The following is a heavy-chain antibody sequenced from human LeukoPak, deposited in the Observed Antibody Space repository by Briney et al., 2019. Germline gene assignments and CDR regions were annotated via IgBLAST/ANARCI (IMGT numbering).Heavy chain of an antibody. CDR3: ARCDYGDYFTGYYFDY. V-gene: IGHV1-69*04. CDR2: IIPILGVA. J-gene: IGHJ4*02. Sequence: GASVKVSCKASGGTFSSYAISWVRQAPGQGLEWMGRIIPILGVANYAQKFQGRVTITADKSTSTAYMDLSSLRSEDTAVYYCARCDYGDYFTGYYFDYWGQGTLVTVSS. CDR1: GGTFSSYA. D-gene: IGHD4-17*01.